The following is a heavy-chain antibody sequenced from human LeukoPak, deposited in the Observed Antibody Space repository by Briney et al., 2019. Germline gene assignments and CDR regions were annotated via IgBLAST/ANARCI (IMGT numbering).Heavy chain of an antibody. CDR2: IYPGDSDT. CDR1: GYRLTSYW. Sequence: GESLKISCKGSGYRLTSYWIGWVRQMPGKGLEWMGVIYPGDSDTRYSPSFQGQVTISADKSISTAYLQWSSLKASDTAMYYCARDRPQDAFDIWGQGTMVTVSS. V-gene: IGHV5-51*01. CDR3: ARDRPQDAFDI. J-gene: IGHJ3*02.